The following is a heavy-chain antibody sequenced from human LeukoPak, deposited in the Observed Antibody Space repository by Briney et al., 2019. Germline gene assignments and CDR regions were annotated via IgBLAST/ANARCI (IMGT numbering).Heavy chain of an antibody. D-gene: IGHD3-10*01. Sequence: ASVKVSCKTSGGTFSSYAISWVRQAPGQGLEWMGGNIPIFGTANYAQKFQGRVTITADESTSTAYMELSSLRSEDTAVYYCARRGPYDAFDIWGQGTMVTVSS. CDR3: ARRGPYDAFDI. V-gene: IGHV1-69*13. J-gene: IGHJ3*02. CDR1: GGTFSSYA. CDR2: NIPIFGTA.